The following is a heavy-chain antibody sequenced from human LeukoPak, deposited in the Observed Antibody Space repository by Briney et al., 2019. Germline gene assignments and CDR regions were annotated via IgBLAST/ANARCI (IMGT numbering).Heavy chain of an antibody. Sequence: PSETLSLTCSVSGDSITSSSYYWDWIRQPQGKGLEWIGSVYYSGSTYYNPSLKSRITISVDTSKNQFSLNVTSVTAADTAVYYCARRAYSGYYYYFDYWGQGALVTVSS. D-gene: IGHD2/OR15-2a*01. V-gene: IGHV4-39*01. CDR1: GDSITSSSYY. J-gene: IGHJ4*02. CDR2: VYYSGST. CDR3: ARRAYSGYYYYFDY.